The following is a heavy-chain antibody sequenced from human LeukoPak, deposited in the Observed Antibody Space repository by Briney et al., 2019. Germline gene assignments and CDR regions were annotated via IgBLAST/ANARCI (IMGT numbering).Heavy chain of an antibody. J-gene: IGHJ4*02. V-gene: IGHV3-74*01. CDR1: GFTFSSYW. D-gene: IGHD6-13*01. Sequence: GGSLRLSCAASGFTFSSYWMHWVRQAPGKGLVWVSRINSDGSSTSYADSVKGRFTISGDNAKNTLYLQMNSLRAEDTAVYYCARVRSSRNFDYWGQGTLVTVSS. CDR2: INSDGSST. CDR3: ARVRSSRNFDY.